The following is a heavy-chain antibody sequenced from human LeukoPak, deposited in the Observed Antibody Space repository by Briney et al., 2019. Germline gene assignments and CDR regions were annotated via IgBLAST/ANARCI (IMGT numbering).Heavy chain of an antibody. CDR3: ARVLRYDFGSGYDWFDP. Sequence: SETLSLTCTVSGGSISSYYWSWIRQPPGKGLEWIGYIYYSGSTNYNPSLKSRVTISVDTSKNQFSLKLSSVTAADTAVYYCARVLRYDFGSGYDWFDPWGQGTLVTVSS. V-gene: IGHV4-59*01. J-gene: IGHJ5*02. CDR1: GGSISSYY. CDR2: IYYSGST. D-gene: IGHD3-3*01.